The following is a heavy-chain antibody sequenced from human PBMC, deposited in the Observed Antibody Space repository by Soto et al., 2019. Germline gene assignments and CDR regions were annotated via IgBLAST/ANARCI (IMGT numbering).Heavy chain of an antibody. V-gene: IGHV1-69*13. J-gene: IGHJ6*02. Sequence: SVKLTCKAPGGTLISYAISWVRQAPGQGIEWMGGIIPIFGTANYAQKCQGRVTITADESTSTAYMELSSLRSEDTAVYYCARARCSSTSCYSFGYYGMDVWGQGTTLTVSS. CDR2: IIPIFGTA. CDR1: GGTLISYA. CDR3: ARARCSSTSCYSFGYYGMDV. D-gene: IGHD2-2*01.